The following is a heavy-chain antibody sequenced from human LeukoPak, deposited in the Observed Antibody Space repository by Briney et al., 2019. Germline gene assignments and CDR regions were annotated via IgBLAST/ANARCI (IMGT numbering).Heavy chain of an antibody. CDR1: GYTFTSYA. J-gene: IGHJ4*02. CDR3: ASTFSQYYDYFDY. CDR2: INAGNGNT. V-gene: IGHV1-3*01. D-gene: IGHD3-16*01. Sequence: ASVKVSCKASGYTFTSYAMHWVRQAPGQRLEYMGWINAGNGNTKYSQKFQGRVTITRDTSASTGYMELSSLRSEDTAVYYCASTFSQYYDYFDYWGQGTLVSVSS.